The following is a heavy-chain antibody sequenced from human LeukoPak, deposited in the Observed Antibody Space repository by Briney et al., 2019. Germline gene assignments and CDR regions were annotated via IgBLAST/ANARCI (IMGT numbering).Heavy chain of an antibody. D-gene: IGHD1-26*01. Sequence: ASVKVSCKASGYTFTSYYMHWVRQAPGQGLEWMGIINPSGGSTSYAQKFQGRVTMTRDTSTSTVYMELSSLRSEDTAVYYCARGLPLIVEATGNWFDPWGQGTLVTVSS. CDR3: ARGLPLIVEATGNWFDP. V-gene: IGHV1-46*01. CDR1: GYTFTSYY. CDR2: INPSGGST. J-gene: IGHJ5*02.